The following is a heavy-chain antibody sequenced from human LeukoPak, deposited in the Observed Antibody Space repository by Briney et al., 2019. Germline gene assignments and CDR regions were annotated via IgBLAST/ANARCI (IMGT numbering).Heavy chain of an antibody. CDR1: GGSISSGGYY. CDR2: IYYSGST. CDR3: ARNLDAGQGYCSGGSCYYFDY. V-gene: IGHV4-31*03. J-gene: IGHJ4*02. D-gene: IGHD2-15*01. Sequence: SETLSLTCTVSGGSISSGGYYWSWIRQHPGKGLEWIGYIYYSGSTYYNPSLKSRVTISVDTSNNQFSLKLSSVTAADTAVYYCARNLDAGQGYCSGGSCYYFDYWGQGTLVTVSS.